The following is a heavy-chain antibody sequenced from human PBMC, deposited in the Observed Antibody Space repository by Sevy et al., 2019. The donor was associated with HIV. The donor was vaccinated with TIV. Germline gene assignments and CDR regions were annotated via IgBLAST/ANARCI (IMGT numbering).Heavy chain of an antibody. CDR3: ARADYGDYSGEFDY. Sequence: GGSLRLSCAASGITFSSHAMHWVRQAPGKGLEWVTIISYDGSNKYYANSVKGRFTISGDNSKNTRYLQMNSLRAEDTAVYYCARADYGDYSGEFDYWGQGTLVTVSS. CDR2: ISYDGSNK. CDR1: GITFSSHA. D-gene: IGHD4-17*01. V-gene: IGHV3-30-3*01. J-gene: IGHJ4*02.